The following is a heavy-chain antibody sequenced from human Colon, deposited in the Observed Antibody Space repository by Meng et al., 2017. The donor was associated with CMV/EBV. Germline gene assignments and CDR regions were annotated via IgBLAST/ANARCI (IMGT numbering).Heavy chain of an antibody. V-gene: IGHV3-74*01. D-gene: IGHD4-11*01. Sequence: GESLKISCAASGFTSTTNWMHWVRQVPGKGLVWVSRINSDGSNTNYADSVKGRFTISRDNGKNTLFLQMNSLTVEDMGVYYCARGMDSNVLQQWGQGTLVTVSS. CDR3: ARGMDSNVLQQ. J-gene: IGHJ1*01. CDR2: INSDGSNT. CDR1: GFTSTTNW.